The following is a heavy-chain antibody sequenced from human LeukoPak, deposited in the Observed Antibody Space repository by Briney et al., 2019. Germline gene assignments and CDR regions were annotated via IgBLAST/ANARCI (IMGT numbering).Heavy chain of an antibody. Sequence: GGSLRLSCAASGFTFSDYYMSWIRQAPGKGLEWVSYISSSGSAIYYADSVRGRFTISRDNAKNSLYLQMNSLRVEDTAVYYCARDPHYGAFDIWAKGQWSPSLQ. CDR2: ISSSGSAI. CDR3: ARDPHYGAFDI. D-gene: IGHD3-16*01. J-gene: IGHJ3*02. V-gene: IGHV3-11*01. CDR1: GFTFSDYY.